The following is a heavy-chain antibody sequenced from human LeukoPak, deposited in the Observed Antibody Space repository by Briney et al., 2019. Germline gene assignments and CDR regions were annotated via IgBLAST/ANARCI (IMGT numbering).Heavy chain of an antibody. J-gene: IGHJ5*02. V-gene: IGHV3-23*01. Sequence: AGGSLRLSCAASGFTFSSYAMSWVRQAPGKGLEWVSVISGSGSSTYYADSVKGRFTISRDNSKNTLYLQMNSLRAEDTAVYYCAKDPGTLYCSGGSCYPPDWFDPWGQGTLVTVSS. CDR2: ISGSGSST. CDR3: AKDPGTLYCSGGSCYPPDWFDP. D-gene: IGHD2-15*01. CDR1: GFTFSSYA.